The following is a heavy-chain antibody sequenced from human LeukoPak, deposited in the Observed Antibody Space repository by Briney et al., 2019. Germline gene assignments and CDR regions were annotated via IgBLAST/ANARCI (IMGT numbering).Heavy chain of an antibody. Sequence: GGSLRLSCAASGFTFSSYAMSWVRQAPGKGLEWVSAISGSGGSTYYADSVKGRFTISRDNSKNTLYLQMNSLRAEDTAVYYCARWGDIVVVPAAMEFDYWGQGTLVTVSS. CDR2: ISGSGGST. V-gene: IGHV3-23*01. J-gene: IGHJ4*02. CDR3: ARWGDIVVVPAAMEFDY. CDR1: GFTFSSYA. D-gene: IGHD2-2*01.